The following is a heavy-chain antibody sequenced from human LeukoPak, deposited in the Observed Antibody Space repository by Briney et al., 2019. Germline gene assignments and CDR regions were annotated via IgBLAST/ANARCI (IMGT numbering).Heavy chain of an antibody. Sequence: GGSLRLSCAASGFTFSSYAMSWVRQAPGEGLEWVSAISGIGGSTYYADSVKGRFTISRDNSKNTLYLQMNSLRAEDTAVYYCAKDMGTIFGVVTNYYYYGMDVWGQGTTVTVSS. CDR1: GFTFSSYA. J-gene: IGHJ6*02. CDR2: ISGIGGST. D-gene: IGHD3-3*01. V-gene: IGHV3-23*01. CDR3: AKDMGTIFGVVTNYYYYGMDV.